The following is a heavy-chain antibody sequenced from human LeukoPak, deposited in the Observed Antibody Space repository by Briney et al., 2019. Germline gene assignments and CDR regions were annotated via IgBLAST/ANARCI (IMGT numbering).Heavy chain of an antibody. CDR1: GFTFRTYS. D-gene: IGHD4-23*01. J-gene: IGHJ3*01. V-gene: IGHV3-21*01. CDR2: ISSSSRYI. Sequence: PRGSLRLSCAASGFTFRTYSMNWVRQAPGKGLEWVSSISSSSRYIYYADSVKGRFTISRDNAQNSLSLQMNTLRAEDTAVYYCASSPVATTRSAFDVWGQGTMVTVSS. CDR3: ASSPVATTRSAFDV.